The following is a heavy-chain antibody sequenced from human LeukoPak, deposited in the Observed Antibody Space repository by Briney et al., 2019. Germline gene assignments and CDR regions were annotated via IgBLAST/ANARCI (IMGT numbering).Heavy chain of an antibody. Sequence: GGSLRLSCAASGFTFSSYTMHWVRQAPGKGLEWVAVISYDGNNKYYADSVKGRFTISRDNSKNTLYLQMNSLRAEDTAVYFCARDGGVYYAPFEYWGQGTLVTVSS. J-gene: IGHJ4*02. CDR3: ARDGGVYYAPFEY. CDR1: GFTFSSYT. D-gene: IGHD2-8*02. V-gene: IGHV3-30-3*01. CDR2: ISYDGNNK.